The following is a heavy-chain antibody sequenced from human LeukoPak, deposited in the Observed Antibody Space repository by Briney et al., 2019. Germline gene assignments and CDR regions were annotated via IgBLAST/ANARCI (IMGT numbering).Heavy chain of an antibody. D-gene: IGHD2-15*01. Sequence: ASVKVSCKASGYTFTSYYMHWVRQAPGQGLEWMGIINPSGGSTSYAQKLQGRVTMTTDTSTSTAYMELRSLRSDDTAVYYCARDSGGSYLGAFDIWDQGTMVTVSS. CDR2: INPSGGST. V-gene: IGHV1-46*01. CDR3: ARDSGGSYLGAFDI. J-gene: IGHJ3*02. CDR1: GYTFTSYY.